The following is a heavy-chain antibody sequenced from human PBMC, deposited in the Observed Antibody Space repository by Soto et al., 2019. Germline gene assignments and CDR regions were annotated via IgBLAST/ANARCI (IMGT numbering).Heavy chain of an antibody. CDR1: GATFSTNA. J-gene: IGHJ4*02. Sequence: QVQLVQSGAEVKKPGSSVKVSCKASGATFSTNAFSWVRQAPGQGLEWMGGIIPIFGTTDYAQNFQGRLTITADESARTDFMELRNLRSEDTAIYCCARSITATRVREDYWGQGTLVTVSS. V-gene: IGHV1-69*12. CDR3: ARSITATRVREDY. CDR2: IIPIFGTT. D-gene: IGHD5-18*01.